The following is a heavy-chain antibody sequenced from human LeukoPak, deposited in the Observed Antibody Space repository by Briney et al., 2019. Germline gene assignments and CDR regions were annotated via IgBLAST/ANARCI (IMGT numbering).Heavy chain of an antibody. D-gene: IGHD5-18*01. CDR2: GDYSGGT. CDR3: ARSVNGYLNWFDP. Sequence: PSETLSLTCTVSSDFFSSVTDYWAWIRQPPGKGLEWIASGDYSGGTYYNPSLKSRVTMSVDTSKNQFSLKLNSVTAVDTAVYYCARSVNGYLNWFDPWGQGTLVTVSS. CDR1: SDFFSSVTDY. V-gene: IGHV4-39*07. J-gene: IGHJ5*02.